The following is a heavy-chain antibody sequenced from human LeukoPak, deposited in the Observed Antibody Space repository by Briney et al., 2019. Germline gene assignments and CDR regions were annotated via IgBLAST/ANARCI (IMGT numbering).Heavy chain of an antibody. CDR2: INPSGGST. Sequence: ASVKVSCKASGYTFTSYYLYWVRQAPGQGLEWMGIINPSGGSTNYAQKFQGRVTMTRDTSTSTVYMELSSLRSDDTAVYYCARDSYSSSWFGAFDIWGQGTMVTVSS. D-gene: IGHD6-13*01. J-gene: IGHJ3*02. CDR1: GYTFTSYY. V-gene: IGHV1-46*01. CDR3: ARDSYSSSWFGAFDI.